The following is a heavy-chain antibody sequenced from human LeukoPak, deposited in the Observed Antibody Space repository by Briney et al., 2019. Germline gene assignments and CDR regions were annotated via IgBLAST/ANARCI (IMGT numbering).Heavy chain of an antibody. CDR1: GFTVSSNY. J-gene: IGHJ3*02. CDR3: ASSSGWYGDAFDI. CDR2: IYSGGST. D-gene: IGHD6-19*01. V-gene: IGHV3-53*04. Sequence: GGSLRLSCAASGFTVSSNYMSWVRQAPGKGLEWVSVIYSGGSTYYADSVKGRFTISRHNSKNTLYLQMNSLRAEGTAVYYCASSSGWYGDAFDIWGQGTMVTVSS.